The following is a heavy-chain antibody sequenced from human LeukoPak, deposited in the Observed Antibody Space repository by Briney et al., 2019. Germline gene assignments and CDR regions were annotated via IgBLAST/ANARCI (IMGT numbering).Heavy chain of an antibody. CDR1: GYTFTGYL. J-gene: IGHJ4*02. Sequence: VASVKVSCKASGYTFTGYLIHWVRQAPGQGLEWMGRINPYSGDTNFAQKFQGRVTMTRDTSITTAYMDLSSLTPDGTAVYFCARDQGSLTRSWYTGYWGQGTQVTVSS. V-gene: IGHV1-2*06. D-gene: IGHD6-13*01. CDR3: ARDQGSLTRSWYTGY. CDR2: INPYSGDT.